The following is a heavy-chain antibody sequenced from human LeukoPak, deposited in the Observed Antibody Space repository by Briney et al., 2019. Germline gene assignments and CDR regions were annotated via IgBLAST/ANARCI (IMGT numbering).Heavy chain of an antibody. CDR3: ARDGDYVAFDI. D-gene: IGHD4-17*01. CDR1: GYTFTGYY. J-gene: IGHJ3*02. V-gene: IGHV1-8*02. CDR2: MNPNSGNT. Sequence: ASVKVSCKASGYTFTGYYMHWVRQATGQGLEWMGWMNPNSGNTGYAQKFQGRVTMTRNTSISTAYMELSSLRSEDTAVYYCARDGDYVAFDIWGQGTMVTVSS.